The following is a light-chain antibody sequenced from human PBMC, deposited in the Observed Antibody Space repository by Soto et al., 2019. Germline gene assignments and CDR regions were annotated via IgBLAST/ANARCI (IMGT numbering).Light chain of an antibody. CDR1: QSVGLS. J-gene: IGKJ1*01. V-gene: IGKV3-11*01. CDR3: QQRTSWPPWT. CDR2: DAS. Sequence: EIALTQSPATLSLSPGERATLSCRASQSVGLSLAWYQQKPGQAPRLLIYDASERASGIPARFSGSGSGTDFTLTISSLEPEDFAVYYCQQRTSWPPWTFGQGTKVDIK.